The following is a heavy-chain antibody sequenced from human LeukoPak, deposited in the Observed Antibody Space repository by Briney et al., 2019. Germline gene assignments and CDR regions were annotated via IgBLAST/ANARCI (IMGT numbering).Heavy chain of an antibody. D-gene: IGHD3-22*01. CDR2: ITTNGGST. CDR1: GFTFSTYA. V-gene: IGHV3-64*01. CDR3: AKERDYFDSSGYSRYFDY. J-gene: IGHJ4*02. Sequence: PGGSLRLSCGASGFTFSTYAMHWVRQAPGKGLEYVSAITTNGGSTYYASSVKGRFTISRDNSKNTLYLQMNSLRAEDTAVYYCAKERDYFDSSGYSRYFDYWGQGTLVTVSS.